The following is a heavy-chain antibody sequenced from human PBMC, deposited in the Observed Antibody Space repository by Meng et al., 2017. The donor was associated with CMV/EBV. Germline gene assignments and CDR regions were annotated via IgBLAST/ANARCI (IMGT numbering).Heavy chain of an antibody. CDR2: IIPILGIA. CDR1: GGTFSSYA. Sequence: SVKVSCKASGGTFSSYAISWVRQAPGQGLEWIGGIIPILGIANYAQKFQGRVTITADKSTSTAYMELSSLRSEDTAVYYCARDGMGFDPWGQGTLVTVSS. CDR3: ARDGMGFDP. V-gene: IGHV1-69*10. J-gene: IGHJ5*02.